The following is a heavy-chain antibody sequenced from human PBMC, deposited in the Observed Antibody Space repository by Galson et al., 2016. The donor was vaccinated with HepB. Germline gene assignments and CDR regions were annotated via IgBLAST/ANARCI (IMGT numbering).Heavy chain of an antibody. CDR2: IYPGDSDT. CDR3: ARREYSSSSYWFDP. J-gene: IGHJ5*02. Sequence: QSGAEVKKPGESLKISCKGSGYSFASYWLAWVRQMPGKGLEWMGIIYPGDSDTTYSPSFQGLVTISAHQSISTAYLQWSSLKAPATAIYYCARREYSSSSYWFDPWGQGTLVTVSS. D-gene: IGHD6-6*01. V-gene: IGHV5-51*03. CDR1: GYSFASYW.